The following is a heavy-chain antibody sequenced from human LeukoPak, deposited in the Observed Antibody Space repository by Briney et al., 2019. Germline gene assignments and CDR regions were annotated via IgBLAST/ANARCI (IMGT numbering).Heavy chain of an antibody. CDR1: GFTFSSYA. J-gene: IGHJ4*02. CDR3: ANGDVTRTYFDY. D-gene: IGHD3-10*01. CDR2: ISYDGSNK. V-gene: IGHV3-30-3*01. Sequence: GGSLRLSCAASGFTFSSYAMHWVRQAPGKGLEWVAVISYDGSNKYYADSVKGRFTISRDNSKNTLYLQMNSLRAEDTAVYYCANGDVTRTYFDYWGQGTPVTVSS.